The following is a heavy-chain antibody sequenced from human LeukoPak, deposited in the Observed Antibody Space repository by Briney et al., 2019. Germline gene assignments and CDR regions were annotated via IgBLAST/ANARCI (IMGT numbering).Heavy chain of an antibody. J-gene: IGHJ4*02. V-gene: IGHV3-48*01. CDR3: TGNVLDY. Sequence: GGSLRLSCAASGFSFSTYSMNWVRQAPGKGLEWISYISSTTNTIYYADSVKGRFTISRDIAKNSLYLQMNSLRAEDTPVYYCTGNVLDYWGQGTLVTVSS. CDR1: GFSFSTYS. CDR2: ISSTTNTI.